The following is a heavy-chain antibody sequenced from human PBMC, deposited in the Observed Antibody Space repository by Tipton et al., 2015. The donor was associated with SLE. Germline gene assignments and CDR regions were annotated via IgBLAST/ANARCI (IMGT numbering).Heavy chain of an antibody. CDR1: GGSISSRSYY. D-gene: IGHD6-6*01. CDR3: ARDLAARGGHYFDY. Sequence: TLSLTCSVSGGSISSRSYYWGWIRQPPGMGLEWIGSIYYSGSTFHNPSLKSRLTISVDTSKNQFSLKLSSVTAADTAVYYCARDLAARGGHYFDYWGQGTLVTVSS. CDR2: IYYSGST. J-gene: IGHJ4*02. V-gene: IGHV4-39*07.